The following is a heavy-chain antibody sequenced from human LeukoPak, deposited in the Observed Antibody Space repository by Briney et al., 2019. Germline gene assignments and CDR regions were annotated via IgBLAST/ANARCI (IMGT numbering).Heavy chain of an antibody. CDR2: IYYTGTT. CDR3: ARAGANGIEAAGSLRY. V-gene: IGHV4-59*01. Sequence: SETPSLTCAVSGGSFSTYYWSWIRQSPGKGLEWIGFIYYTGTTNYNPSLKSRVTISVDTSKNQFSLKLSSVTAADTAVYYCARAGANGIEAAGSLRYWGQGTLVTVSS. CDR1: GGSFSTYY. D-gene: IGHD6-13*01. J-gene: IGHJ4*02.